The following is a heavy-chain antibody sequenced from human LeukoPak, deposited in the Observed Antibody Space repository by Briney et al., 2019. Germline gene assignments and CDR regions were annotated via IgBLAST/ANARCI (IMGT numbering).Heavy chain of an antibody. CDR2: ITISGHTR. J-gene: IGHJ5*02. CDR3: ARGDPHADL. CDR1: GFDHNTYE. V-gene: IGHV3-48*03. Sequence: GGSLRLSCAASGFDHNTYEMHWVRQAPGKGLEWIADITISGHTRNYADSVKGRFTISRDNAGTSLYLQMNSLRVEDTGVYYCARGDPHADLWGQGTLVTVSS.